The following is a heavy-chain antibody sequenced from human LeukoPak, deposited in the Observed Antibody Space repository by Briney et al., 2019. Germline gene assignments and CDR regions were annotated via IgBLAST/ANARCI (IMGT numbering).Heavy chain of an antibody. CDR2: INPSGGST. J-gene: IGHJ4*02. D-gene: IGHD1-26*01. CDR3: ARDDLVGAFDY. Sequence: ASVKVSCKASGYTFTSYYMHWVRQAPGQGLEWMGIINPSGGSTSYAQKFQGRVTMTRDTSTSTVYMELSSLRSEETAVYYCARDDLVGAFDYWGQGTLVTVSS. CDR1: GYTFTSYY. V-gene: IGHV1-46*03.